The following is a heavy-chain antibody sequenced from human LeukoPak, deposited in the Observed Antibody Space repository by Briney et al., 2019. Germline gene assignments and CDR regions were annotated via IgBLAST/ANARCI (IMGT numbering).Heavy chain of an antibody. CDR3: ARDRTMTADY. D-gene: IGHD3-22*01. Sequence: GGSLRLSCVTSTFTFSAYWMSWVRQAPGKGLEWVANMKEDGSEIYYVDSVKGRFTISRDNGKSSLYLQMNDLRVEDTAVYYCARDRTMTADYWGRGTLVTVSS. CDR2: MKEDGSEI. V-gene: IGHV3-7*01. J-gene: IGHJ4*02. CDR1: TFTFSAYW.